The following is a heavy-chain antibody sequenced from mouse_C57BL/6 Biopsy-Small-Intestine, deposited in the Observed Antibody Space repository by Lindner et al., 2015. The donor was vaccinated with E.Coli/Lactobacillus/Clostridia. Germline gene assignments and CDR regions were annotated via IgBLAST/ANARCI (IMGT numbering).Heavy chain of an antibody. CDR2: ILPGSGST. J-gene: IGHJ1*03. Sequence: VQLQESGPELVKAWGSVKLSCKATGYTFTAYWIEWIEQRPGHGLEWIGEILPGSGSTNFNEKFKGKATLTADKSSSTAYMQLSSLTSEDSAVYFCAEVRGDVWGTGTTVTVSS. V-gene: IGHV1-9*01. CDR3: AEVRGDV. CDR1: GYTFTAYW.